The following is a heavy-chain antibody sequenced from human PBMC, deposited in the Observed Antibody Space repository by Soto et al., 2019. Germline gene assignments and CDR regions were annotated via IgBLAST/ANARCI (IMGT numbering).Heavy chain of an antibody. CDR1: GGSISSGGYY. Sequence: PLSLTCTVSGGSISSGGYYWSWIRQHPGKGLEWIGYIYYSGSTYYNPSLKSRVTISVDTTKTQFSLKLSSVTAADTAVYCCARDIVGQDYDDSSNAFDNWGQGTMVTVSS. CDR2: IYYSGST. CDR3: ARDIVGQDYDDSSNAFDN. J-gene: IGHJ3*02. D-gene: IGHD3-22*01. V-gene: IGHV4-31*03.